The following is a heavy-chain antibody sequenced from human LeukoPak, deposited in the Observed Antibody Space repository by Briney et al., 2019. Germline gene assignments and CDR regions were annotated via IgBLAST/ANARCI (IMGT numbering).Heavy chain of an antibody. Sequence: SGRSLRLSCAASGFIFTSYGMSWVRQAPGNGLEWVSSLSGSHDTLYYADSLKRRFTIYRHNSKNPLYLQMNSLRVEDTAIYYCAKDRSWGLDYWGQGTLVTVSS. J-gene: IGHJ4*02. V-gene: IGHV3-23*01. CDR3: AKDRSWGLDY. D-gene: IGHD7-27*01. CDR1: GFIFTSYG. CDR2: LSGSHDTL.